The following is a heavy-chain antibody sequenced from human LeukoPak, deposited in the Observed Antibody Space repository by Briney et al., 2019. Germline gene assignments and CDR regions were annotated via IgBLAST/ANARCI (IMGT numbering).Heavy chain of an antibody. Sequence: PGGSLILSCAASGFTFSSYAMSLVRQAPGKGLEWVSAIIGSGGSTYYADSVKGRFTISRDNSKNTLYLQMNSLRAEDTAVYYCAKAEMYYFDYWGRGTVVSVSS. V-gene: IGHV3-23*01. CDR3: AKAEMYYFDY. CDR2: IIGSGGST. D-gene: IGHD1-14*01. J-gene: IGHJ4*02. CDR1: GFTFSSYA.